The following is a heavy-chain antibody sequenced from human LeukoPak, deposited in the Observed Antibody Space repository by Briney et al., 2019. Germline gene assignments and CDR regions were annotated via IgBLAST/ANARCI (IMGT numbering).Heavy chain of an antibody. D-gene: IGHD5-18*01. V-gene: IGHV3-48*01. CDR1: GFTFSSYS. CDR3: AKGQYSYGFNWFDP. CDR2: ISSSSSTI. Sequence: GGSLRLPCAASGFTFSSYSMNWVRQAPGKGLEWVSYISSSSSTIYYADSVKGRFTISRDNSKNTLYLQMNSLRAEDTAVYYCAKGQYSYGFNWFDPWGQGTLVTVSS. J-gene: IGHJ5*02.